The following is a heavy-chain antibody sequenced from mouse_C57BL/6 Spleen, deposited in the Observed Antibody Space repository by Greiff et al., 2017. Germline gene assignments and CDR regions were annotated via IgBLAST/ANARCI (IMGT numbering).Heavy chain of an antibody. CDR1: GYTFTSYW. CDR3: ARFYGSSYVGYLDY. D-gene: IGHD1-1*01. Sequence: QVQLQQPGAELVMPGASVKLSCKASGYTFTSYWMHWVKQRPGQGLEWIGEIDPSDSYTNYNQKFKGKSTLTVDKSSSTAYMQLSSLTSEDSAVYYCARFYGSSYVGYLDYWGQGTTLTVSS. CDR2: IDPSDSYT. J-gene: IGHJ2*01. V-gene: IGHV1-69*01.